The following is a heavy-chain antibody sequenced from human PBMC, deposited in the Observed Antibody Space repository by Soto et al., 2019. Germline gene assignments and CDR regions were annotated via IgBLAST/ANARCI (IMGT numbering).Heavy chain of an antibody. CDR2: INSDGSST. CDR1: GFTFSSYW. D-gene: IGHD6-19*01. J-gene: IGHJ1*01. V-gene: IGHV3-74*01. CDR3: ARDINSGWYSGNPYLQH. Sequence: EVQLVESGGGLVQPGGSLRLSCGGSGFTFSSYWMHWVRQAPGKGLVWVSHINSDGSSTSYADSVKGRFTISRDNAKHTLYLQMNSLRGEETAVYYCARDINSGWYSGNPYLQHWGQGTLVTVSS.